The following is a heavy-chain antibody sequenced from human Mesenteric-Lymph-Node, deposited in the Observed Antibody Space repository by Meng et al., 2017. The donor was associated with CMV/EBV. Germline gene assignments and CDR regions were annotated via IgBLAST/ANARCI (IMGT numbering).Heavy chain of an antibody. J-gene: IGHJ4*02. CDR3: AQYCSSTTCSLRAFDY. D-gene: IGHD2/OR15-2a*01. V-gene: IGHV3-23*01. Sequence: GGSLRLSCAASGFTFTNYAVSWVRQAPGKGLEWVSSISGSGGYIYYADSVKGRFTISRDNSKNTLYLQMNSLRAEDTAVYYCAQYCSSTTCSLRAFDYWGQGTLVTVSS. CDR2: ISGSGGYI. CDR1: GFTFTNYA.